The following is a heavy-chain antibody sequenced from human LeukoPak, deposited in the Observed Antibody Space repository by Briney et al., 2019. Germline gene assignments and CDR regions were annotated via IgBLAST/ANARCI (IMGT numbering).Heavy chain of an antibody. D-gene: IGHD1-7*01. CDR3: ASYNWNFLNDY. Sequence: GGSLRLSCAASGFTFGSYGMSWVRQAPGKGLEWVSVISANGIATYSADSVKGRFTISRDNSRNTLYLQMNSLRTEDTAVYYCASYNWNFLNDYWGQGTLVTVSS. CDR2: ISANGIAT. V-gene: IGHV3-23*01. J-gene: IGHJ4*02. CDR1: GFTFGSYG.